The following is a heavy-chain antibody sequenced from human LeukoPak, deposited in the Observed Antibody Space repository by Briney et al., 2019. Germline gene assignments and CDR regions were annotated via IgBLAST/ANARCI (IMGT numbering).Heavy chain of an antibody. CDR2: INAGDANT. CDR1: GYTFSSYD. D-gene: IGHD3-9*01. Sequence: VASVKVSCKASGYTFSSYDIHWVRQAPGQRLEWMGWINAGDANTKYSQNFQGRVTITRDTSASTIYMELSSLRSEDTAVYYCARLSQIYDILTGYGMDVWGQGTTVTVSS. J-gene: IGHJ6*02. CDR3: ARLSQIYDILTGYGMDV. V-gene: IGHV1-3*01.